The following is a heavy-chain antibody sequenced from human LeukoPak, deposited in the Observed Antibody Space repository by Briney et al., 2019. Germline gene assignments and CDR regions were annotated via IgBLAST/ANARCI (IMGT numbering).Heavy chain of an antibody. CDR2: IYYSGST. CDR3: AIPGSHLGAFDI. V-gene: IGHV4-39*01. CDR1: GGSISSSSYY. Sequence: SETLSLTCTVSGGSISSSSYYWGWTRQPPGKGLEWIGSIYYSGSTYYNPSLKSRVTISVDTSKNQFSLKLSSVTAADTAVYYCAIPGSHLGAFDIWGQGTMVTVSS. D-gene: IGHD1-26*01. J-gene: IGHJ3*02.